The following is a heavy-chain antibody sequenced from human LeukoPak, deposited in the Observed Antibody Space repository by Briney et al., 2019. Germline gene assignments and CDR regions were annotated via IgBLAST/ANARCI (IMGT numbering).Heavy chain of an antibody. CDR1: GFTFSSYS. J-gene: IGHJ4*02. Sequence: PGGSLRLSCAACGFTFSSYSMIWVRQAPGKGLEGVSYIRSRSSTIYYADSVKGRFTISRDNAKNSLYLQMNSLRAEDTAVYYCASLGGDYYGSGSYDYWGQGTLVTVSS. D-gene: IGHD3-10*01. CDR3: ASLGGDYYGSGSYDY. CDR2: IRSRSSTI. V-gene: IGHV3-48*01.